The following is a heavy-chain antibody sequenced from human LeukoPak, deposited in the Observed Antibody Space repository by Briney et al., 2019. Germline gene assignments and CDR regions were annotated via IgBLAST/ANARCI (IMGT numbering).Heavy chain of an antibody. CDR3: ARVSGYCTSTSCHDY. D-gene: IGHD2-2*03. CDR2: ISAYNGYT. J-gene: IGHJ4*02. CDR1: GGTFSSYA. Sequence: AASVKVSCKASGGTFSSYAISWVRQAPGQGLEWMGWISAYNGYTDYAQKFQFRVTMTTDTSTSTAYMELRSLRSDDTAVYYCARVSGYCTSTSCHDYWGQGTLVTVSS. V-gene: IGHV1-18*01.